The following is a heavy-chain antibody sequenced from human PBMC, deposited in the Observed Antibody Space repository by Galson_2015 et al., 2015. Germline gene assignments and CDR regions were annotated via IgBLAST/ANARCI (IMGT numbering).Heavy chain of an antibody. D-gene: IGHD4-17*01. CDR3: ARAPLRDYGDYLDY. V-gene: IGHV3-53*01. Sequence: SLRLSCAASGFTVATHYMSWVRQAPGKGLEWVSVIYSDGRSFYGDSVTGRFAISRDSSKNALYLQMNSLRAEDTAVYYCARAPLRDYGDYLDYWAQGALVTVSS. CDR1: GFTVATHY. CDR2: IYSDGRS. J-gene: IGHJ4*02.